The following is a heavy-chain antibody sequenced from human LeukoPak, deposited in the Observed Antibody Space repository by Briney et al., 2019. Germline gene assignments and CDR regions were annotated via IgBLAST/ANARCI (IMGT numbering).Heavy chain of an antibody. J-gene: IGHJ4*02. D-gene: IGHD2-2*01. CDR2: ISYDGSNK. CDR1: GFTFSSYA. Sequence: PGGSLRLSCAASGFTFSSYAMHWVRQAPGKGLGWVAVISYDGSNKYYADSVKGRFTISRDNSKNTLYLQMNSLRAEDTAVYYCARDFGYQLPSREWLNWGQGTLVTVSS. CDR3: ARDFGYQLPSREWLN. V-gene: IGHV3-30*04.